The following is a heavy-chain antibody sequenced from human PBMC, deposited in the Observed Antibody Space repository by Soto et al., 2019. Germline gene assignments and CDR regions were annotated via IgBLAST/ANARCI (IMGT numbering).Heavy chain of an antibody. CDR3: VKDRRTEAYGMEV. Sequence: QVQLVESGGGVVQPGRSLRLSCAASGFSFSSYGMHWVRQAPGKGLEWVAVISYDGSNKYYADSVKGRFTISRDTYKNTRYLQMNSLRAEDTAVFYCVKDRRTEAYGMEVWGQGTTVTVSS. V-gene: IGHV3-30*18. D-gene: IGHD2-2*01. CDR2: ISYDGSNK. J-gene: IGHJ6*02. CDR1: GFSFSSYG.